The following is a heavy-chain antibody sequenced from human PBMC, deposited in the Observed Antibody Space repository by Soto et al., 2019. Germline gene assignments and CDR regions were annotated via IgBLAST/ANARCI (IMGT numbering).Heavy chain of an antibody. Sequence: GGSLRLSCAASGFTFSSYAMHWVRQAPGKGLEWVAVISYDGSNKYYADSVKGRFTISRDNSKNTLYLQMNSLRAEDTAVYYCARAVLVGYSYGSHYYYYGMDVWGQGTTVTVSS. CDR2: ISYDGSNK. J-gene: IGHJ6*02. D-gene: IGHD5-18*01. V-gene: IGHV3-30-3*01. CDR3: ARAVLVGYSYGSHYYYYGMDV. CDR1: GFTFSSYA.